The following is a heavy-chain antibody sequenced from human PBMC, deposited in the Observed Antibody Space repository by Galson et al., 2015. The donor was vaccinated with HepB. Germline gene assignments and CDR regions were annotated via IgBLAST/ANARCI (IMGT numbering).Heavy chain of an antibody. J-gene: IGHJ6*02. CDR1: GGTFSSYA. Sequence: SVKVSCKASGGTFSSYAISWVRQAPGKGLEWMGGFDPEDGETIYAQKFQGRVTMTEDTSTDTAYMELSSLRSEDTAVYYCATSSPPPNRYGSGSYFLLGYYYYGMDVWGQGTTVTVSS. D-gene: IGHD3-10*01. V-gene: IGHV1-24*01. CDR3: ATSSPPPNRYGSGSYFLLGYYYYGMDV. CDR2: FDPEDGET.